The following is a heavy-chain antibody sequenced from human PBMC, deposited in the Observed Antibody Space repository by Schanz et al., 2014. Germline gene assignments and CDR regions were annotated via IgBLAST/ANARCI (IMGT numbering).Heavy chain of an antibody. CDR3: AKYGTGKGVSFEY. V-gene: IGHV3-7*01. CDR2: IKLDGNEK. J-gene: IGHJ4*02. D-gene: IGHD1-26*01. Sequence: VQLVESGGGLVQPGGSLRLSCAASGFTFSGYWMSWVRQAPGEGLVWVANIKLDGNEKYYVDSVKGRFTISRDNAKNSLYLQMNSLTAEDTAVYYCAKYGTGKGVSFEYWGQGTLVTVSS. CDR1: GFTFSGYW.